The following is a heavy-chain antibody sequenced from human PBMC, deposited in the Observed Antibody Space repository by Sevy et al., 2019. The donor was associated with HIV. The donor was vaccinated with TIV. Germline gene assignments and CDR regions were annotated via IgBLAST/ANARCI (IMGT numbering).Heavy chain of an antibody. V-gene: IGHV1-69*13. CDR3: ARGALVAASASLTYYYGSGSYYKPLFYDY. D-gene: IGHD3-10*01. CDR2: IIPIFGTA. CDR1: GGTFSSYA. J-gene: IGHJ4*02. Sequence: ASVKVSCKASGGTFSSYAISWVRQAPGQGLEWMEGIIPIFGTANYAQKFQGRVTITADESTSTAYMELSSLRSEDTAVYYCARGALVAASASLTYYYGSGSYYKPLFYDYWGQGTLVTVSS.